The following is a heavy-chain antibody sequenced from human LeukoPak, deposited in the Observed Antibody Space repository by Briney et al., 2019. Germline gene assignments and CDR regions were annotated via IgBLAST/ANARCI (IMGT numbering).Heavy chain of an antibody. Sequence: GGSLRLSCAASGFTFSDYYMSWIRQAPGKGLEWVSYISSSGSTIYYADSVKGRFTISRDNAKNSLYLQMNSLRAEDTAVYYCARDRLMGYSNVDYWGQGTLVTVSS. J-gene: IGHJ4*02. CDR1: GFTFSDYY. D-gene: IGHD5-18*01. CDR3: ARDRLMGYSNVDY. CDR2: ISSSGSTI. V-gene: IGHV3-11*01.